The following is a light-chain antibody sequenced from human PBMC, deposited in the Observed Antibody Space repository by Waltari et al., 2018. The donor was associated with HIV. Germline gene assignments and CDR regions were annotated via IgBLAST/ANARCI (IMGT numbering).Light chain of an antibody. V-gene: IGLV1-44*01. CDR1: SSNIGSTT. CDR3: AAWDGSLNGHVV. CDR2: SNN. Sequence: QSVLTQPPSASGTPGQRVTLSCSGSSSNIGSTTVNWFQQLPGTAPKHLIYSNNQRPSGVPVRFAGSKSGTSASLAISGLQSEDEADYYCAAWDGSLNGHVVFGGGTKLTVL. J-gene: IGLJ2*01.